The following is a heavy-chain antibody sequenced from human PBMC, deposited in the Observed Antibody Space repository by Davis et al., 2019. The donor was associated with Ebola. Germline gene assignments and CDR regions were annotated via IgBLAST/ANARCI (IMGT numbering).Heavy chain of an antibody. CDR2: ISGSGGST. CDR1: GFTVSSNY. V-gene: IGHV3-23*01. D-gene: IGHD2-15*01. J-gene: IGHJ4*02. Sequence: GESLKISCAASGFTVSSNYMTWVRQAPGKGLEWVSAISGSGGSTYYADSVKGRFTISRDNSKNTLYLQMNSLRAEDTAVYYCAKDGVVAATPDDYWGQGTLVTVSS. CDR3: AKDGVVAATPDDY.